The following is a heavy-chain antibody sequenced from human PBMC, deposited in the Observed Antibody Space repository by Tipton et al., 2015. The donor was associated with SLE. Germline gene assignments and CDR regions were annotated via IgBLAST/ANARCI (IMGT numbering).Heavy chain of an antibody. CDR1: GFTVSSNY. Sequence: GSLRLPCAASGFTVSSNYMSWVRQSPGKGLEWVSVIYSGGSTYYADSVKGRFTISRHNSKNTLYLQMNSLRAEDTAVYYCARRMGSSGYYSLGYWGQGTLVTVSS. CDR2: IYSGGST. CDR3: ARRMGSSGYYSLGY. V-gene: IGHV3-53*04. J-gene: IGHJ4*02. D-gene: IGHD3-22*01.